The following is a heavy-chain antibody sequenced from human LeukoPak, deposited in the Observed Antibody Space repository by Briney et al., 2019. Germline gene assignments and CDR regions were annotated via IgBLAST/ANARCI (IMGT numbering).Heavy chain of an antibody. CDR3: ARTVCSSTSCWFDY. CDR2: IYYSGST. D-gene: IGHD2-2*01. J-gene: IGHJ4*02. Sequence: SETLSLTCTVSGGSISSYYWSWIRQPPGKGREWIGYIYYSGSTNYNPSLKSTVTISVDTSKNQFSLKLSSVTAADTAVYYCARTVCSSTSCWFDYWGQGTLVTVSS. V-gene: IGHV4-59*01. CDR1: GGSISSYY.